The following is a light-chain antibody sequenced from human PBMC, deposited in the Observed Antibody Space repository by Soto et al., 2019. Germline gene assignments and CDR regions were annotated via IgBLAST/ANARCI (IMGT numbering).Light chain of an antibody. CDR1: NSNTGAGYD. CDR3: QSYDSSLSGSV. J-gene: IGLJ3*02. CDR2: GNT. Sequence: QAVVTQPPSVSGAPGQRVTISCTGSNSNTGAGYDVHWYQQFPGAPPKLVIYGNTNRPSGVPDRFSGSKSGTSASLAITGLQAEDEADYYCQSYDSSLSGSVFGGGTQLTVL. V-gene: IGLV1-40*01.